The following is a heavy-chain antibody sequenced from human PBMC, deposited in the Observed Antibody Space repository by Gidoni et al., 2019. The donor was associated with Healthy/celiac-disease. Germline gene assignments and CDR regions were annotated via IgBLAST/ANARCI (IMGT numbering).Heavy chain of an antibody. CDR1: GFTFSSYA. D-gene: IGHD4-17*01. CDR2: ISGSGGST. J-gene: IGHJ4*02. V-gene: IGHV3-23*04. CDR3: AKGTSDYGENFDY. Sequence: EVQLVESGGGLVQPGGSLRLSCAASGFTFSSYALSWVRQAPGKGLEWVSAISGSGGSTYYADSVKGRFTISRDNSKNTLYLQMNSLRAEDTDVYYCAKGTSDYGENFDYWGQGTLVTVSS.